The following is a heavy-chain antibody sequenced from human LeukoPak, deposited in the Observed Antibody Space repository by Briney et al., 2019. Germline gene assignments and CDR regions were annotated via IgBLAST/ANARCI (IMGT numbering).Heavy chain of an antibody. CDR2: IYYSGST. J-gene: IGHJ4*02. CDR3: ARLYSGYASN. D-gene: IGHD5-12*01. V-gene: IGHV4-39*01. Sequence: SETLSLTCTVSGGSISSSSYYWGWIRQPPGKGLEWIGSIYYSGSTYYNPSLKSRVTISADTSRNQFSLKLSSVTAADTAVYYCARLYSGYASNWGQGTLVTVSS. CDR1: GGSISSSSYY.